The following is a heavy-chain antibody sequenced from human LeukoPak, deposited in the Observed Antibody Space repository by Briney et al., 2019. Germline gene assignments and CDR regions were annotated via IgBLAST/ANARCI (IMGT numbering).Heavy chain of an antibody. CDR3: ARDRGLYGSGSRGIFFDY. Sequence: GGSLRLSCAASGFTFSDYYMSWIRQAPGKGLEWVSYISSSGSTIYYADSVKGRFTISRDNAKNSLYLQMNSLRAEDTAVYYCARDRGLYGSGSRGIFFDYWGQGTLVTVSS. V-gene: IGHV3-11*01. CDR1: GFTFSDYY. CDR2: ISSSGSTI. D-gene: IGHD3-10*01. J-gene: IGHJ4*02.